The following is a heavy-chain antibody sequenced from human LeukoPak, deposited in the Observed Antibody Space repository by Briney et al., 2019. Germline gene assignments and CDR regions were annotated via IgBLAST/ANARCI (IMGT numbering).Heavy chain of an antibody. CDR2: IIPIFGTA. V-gene: IGHV1-69*13. CDR3: ARGLGDIVATIDHFDY. Sequence: SVKVSCKASGGTFSSYAISWVRQAPGQGLEWMGGIIPIFGTANYAQKFQGRVTITADESTSTAYMELSSLRSEDTAVYYCARGLGDIVATIDHFDYWGQGTLVTVSS. CDR1: GGTFSSYA. D-gene: IGHD5-12*01. J-gene: IGHJ4*02.